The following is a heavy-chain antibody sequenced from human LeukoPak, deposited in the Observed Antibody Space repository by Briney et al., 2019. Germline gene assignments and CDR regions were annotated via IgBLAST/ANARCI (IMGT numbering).Heavy chain of an antibody. CDR2: IYYSGST. Sequence: SETLSLTCTVSGASISSYYWSWIRQPPGKGLEWIGYIYYSGSTNYNPSLKSRVTISVDTSKNQFSLKLSSVTAADTAVYYCARFNYYDSSGYYPSFDYWGQGTLVTVSS. D-gene: IGHD3-22*01. CDR3: ARFNYYDSSGYYPSFDY. V-gene: IGHV4-59*08. CDR1: GASISSYY. J-gene: IGHJ4*02.